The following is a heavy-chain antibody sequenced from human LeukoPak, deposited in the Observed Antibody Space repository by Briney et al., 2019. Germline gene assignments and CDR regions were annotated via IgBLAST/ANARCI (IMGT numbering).Heavy chain of an antibody. D-gene: IGHD5-24*01. CDR2: INHSGST. Sequence: SETLSLTCTVSGGSISSSSYYWGWIRQPPGKGLEWIGEINHSGSTNYNPSLKSRVTISVDTSKNQFSLKLSSVTAADTAVYYCARDGYNSGWFDPWGQGTLVTVSS. CDR1: GGSISSSSYY. J-gene: IGHJ5*02. CDR3: ARDGYNSGWFDP. V-gene: IGHV4-39*07.